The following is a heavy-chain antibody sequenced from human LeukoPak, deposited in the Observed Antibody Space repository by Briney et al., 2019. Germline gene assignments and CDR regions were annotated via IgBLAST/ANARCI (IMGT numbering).Heavy chain of an antibody. D-gene: IGHD3-22*01. J-gene: IGHJ4*02. CDR1: GGSISGSSNY. CDR2: IHYSGNT. Sequence: PSETLSLTCTVSGGSISGSSNYWGWIRQPPGKGLEGFGSIHYSGNTYYNPSLKSRVTISVDTSKNQFSLKLTSVTAADTAVYYCARPTFASYSSGYHYWGQGTLVTVSS. CDR3: ARPTFASYSSGYHY. V-gene: IGHV4-39*01.